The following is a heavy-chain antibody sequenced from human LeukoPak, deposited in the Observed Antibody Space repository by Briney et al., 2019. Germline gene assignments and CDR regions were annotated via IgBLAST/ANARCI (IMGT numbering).Heavy chain of an antibody. CDR3: ARDERDGYKY. CDR2: INHSGST. CDR1: GGSFGGYY. D-gene: IGHD5-24*01. Sequence: PSETLSLTCAVYGGSFGGYYWSWIRQPPGKGLEWVGEINHSGSTNYNPSLKSRVTISVDTSKNQFSLKLSSVTAADTAVYYCARDERDGYKYWGQGTLVTVSS. V-gene: IGHV4-34*01. J-gene: IGHJ4*02.